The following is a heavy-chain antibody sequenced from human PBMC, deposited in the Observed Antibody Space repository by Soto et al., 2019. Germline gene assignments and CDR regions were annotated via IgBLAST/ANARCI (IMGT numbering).Heavy chain of an antibody. CDR1: GGSFSGYY. CDR3: ARDLGSAIRRTMWDSWFDP. CDR2: INHSGST. V-gene: IGHV4-34*01. D-gene: IGHD3-10*02. J-gene: IGHJ5*02. Sequence: SETLSLICAVYGGSFSGYYWSWIRQPPGKGLEWIGEINHSGSTNYNPSLRSRVTISVDTSKNQFSLKLSSVTAADTAVYYCARDLGSAIRRTMWDSWFDPWGQGTLVTVSS.